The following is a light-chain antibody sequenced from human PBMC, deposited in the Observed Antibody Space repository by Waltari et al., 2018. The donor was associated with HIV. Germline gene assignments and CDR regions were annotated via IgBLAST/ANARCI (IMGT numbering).Light chain of an antibody. CDR1: CTDVGRHNS. V-gene: IGLV2-8*01. CDR3: SSYAGSNTEVV. Sequence: SPLTQPPPASGSPRQSVTISCTGTCTDVGRHNSLPWYQQHPGKAPKLMIDEVSTRHSGVPDRFSGSKSSNTASLTVAGRQGEDEADYYCSSYAGSNTEVVFGGGTKRTGL. J-gene: IGLJ2*01. CDR2: EVS.